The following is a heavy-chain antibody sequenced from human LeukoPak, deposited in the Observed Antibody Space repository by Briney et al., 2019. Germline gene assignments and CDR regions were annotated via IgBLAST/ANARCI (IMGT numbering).Heavy chain of an antibody. CDR3: ARGGEAGNVDYYYGMDV. V-gene: IGHV1-69*04. J-gene: IGHJ6*02. D-gene: IGHD6-13*01. Sequence: ASVKVSCKASGGTFSSYAISWVRQAPGQGLEWMGRIIPILGIANYAQKFQGRVTITADKSTSTAYMELSSLRSDDTAVYYCARGGEAGNVDYYYGMDVWGQGTTVTVSS. CDR1: GGTFSSYA. CDR2: IIPILGIA.